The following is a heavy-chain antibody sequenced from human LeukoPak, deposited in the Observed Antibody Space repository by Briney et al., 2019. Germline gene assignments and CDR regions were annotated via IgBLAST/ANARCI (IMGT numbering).Heavy chain of an antibody. J-gene: IGHJ4*02. CDR1: GFTFSSYG. V-gene: IGHV3-30*02. Sequence: PGGSLRLSCAASGFTFSSYGVHWVRQAPGKGLEWVAFIRYDGSNKYYADSVKGRFTISRDNSQNTLYLQMNSLRAEDTAVYYCAKPPSLVVADWGQGTLVTVSS. CDR2: IRYDGSNK. D-gene: IGHD2-15*01. CDR3: AKPPSLVVAD.